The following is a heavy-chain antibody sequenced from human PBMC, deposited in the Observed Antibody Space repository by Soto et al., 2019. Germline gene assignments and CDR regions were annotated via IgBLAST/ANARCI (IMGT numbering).Heavy chain of an antibody. CDR3: ARNYYDSGGGFDY. V-gene: IGHV3-53*01. J-gene: IGHJ4*02. CDR1: GFTVSSNY. Sequence: EVQLVESGGGLIQPGGSLRLSCAASGFTVSSNYRSWVRQAPWKGLEWVSVIDSGGSTYYADSVKGRFTISRDNSKNTLYLQMNSLRAEDTAVYYCARNYYDSGGGFDYWGQGTLVTVSS. D-gene: IGHD3-22*01. CDR2: IDSGGST.